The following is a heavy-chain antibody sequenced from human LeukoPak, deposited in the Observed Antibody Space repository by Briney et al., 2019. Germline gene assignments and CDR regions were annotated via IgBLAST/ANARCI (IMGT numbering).Heavy chain of an antibody. CDR3: AKEVAVAGMGLDY. V-gene: IGHV3-30*18. CDR2: ISYDGSNK. J-gene: IGHJ4*02. CDR1: GFTFDDYA. D-gene: IGHD6-19*01. Sequence: PGGSLRLSCAASGFTFDDYAMHWVRQAPGKGLEWVAVISYDGSNKYYADSVKGRFTISRDNSKNTLYLQMNSLRAEDTAVYYCAKEVAVAGMGLDYWGQGTLVTVSS.